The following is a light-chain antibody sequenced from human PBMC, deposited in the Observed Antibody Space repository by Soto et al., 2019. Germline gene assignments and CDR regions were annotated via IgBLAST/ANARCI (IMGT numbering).Light chain of an antibody. V-gene: IGLV2-8*01. CDR1: SSDVGGYNY. CDR2: EVT. J-gene: IGLJ1*01. Sequence: QSALTQPTSASGSPGQSVTISCTGTSSDVGGYNYVSWHQQHPGRPPKLMIYEVTKRPLGVPDRFSGSKSGNTASLTVSGLQAEDEADYYCSSYAGSNNYVFGPGTKLTVL. CDR3: SSYAGSNNYV.